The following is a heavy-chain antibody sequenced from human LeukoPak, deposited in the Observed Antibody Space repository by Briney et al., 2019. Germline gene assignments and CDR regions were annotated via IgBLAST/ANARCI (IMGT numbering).Heavy chain of an antibody. D-gene: IGHD4-17*01. J-gene: IGHJ2*01. CDR3: ARGTVTFSYWYFDL. CDR2: INPNSGGT. V-gene: IGHV1-2*02. Sequence: GASVKVSCKASGYTFTGYYMHWVRQAPGQGLEWMGWINPNSGGTNYAQKFQGRVTMTRDTSISTAYMELSRLRSDDTAVCYCARGTVTFSYWYFDLWGRGTLVTVSS. CDR1: GYTFTGYY.